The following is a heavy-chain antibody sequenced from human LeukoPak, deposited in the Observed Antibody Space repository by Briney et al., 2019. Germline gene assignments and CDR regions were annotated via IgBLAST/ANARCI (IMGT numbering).Heavy chain of an antibody. Sequence: PGRSLGLSCAASGFTFSSYAMHWVRQAPGKGLEWVAVISYDGSNKYYADSVKGRFTISRDNSKNTLYLQMNSLRAEDTAVYYCLVPAAIGYGMDVWGQGTTVTVSS. V-gene: IGHV3-30-3*01. CDR1: GFTFSSYA. CDR2: ISYDGSNK. J-gene: IGHJ6*02. D-gene: IGHD2-2*02. CDR3: LVPAAIGYGMDV.